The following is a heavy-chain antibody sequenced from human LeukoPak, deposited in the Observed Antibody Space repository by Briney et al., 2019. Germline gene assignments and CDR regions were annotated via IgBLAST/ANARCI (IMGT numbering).Heavy chain of an antibody. D-gene: IGHD6-19*01. CDR2: ISGGGGNT. CDR3: AKSDSPVAGDYFDY. CDR1: GFTFSNYG. Sequence: QPGGSLRLACAASGFTFSNYGMSWVRQAPGKGLEWISGISGGGGNTYYADSVKGRFTFSRDNSKNTLYLQMNSLRVEDTAVYYCAKSDSPVAGDYFDYWGQGTLVTVSS. V-gene: IGHV3-23*01. J-gene: IGHJ4*02.